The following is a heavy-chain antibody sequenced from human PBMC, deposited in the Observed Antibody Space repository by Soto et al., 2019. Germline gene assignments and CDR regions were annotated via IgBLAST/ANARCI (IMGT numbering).Heavy chain of an antibody. CDR1: GFTFSSYS. J-gene: IGHJ5*02. CDR3: AGDSSGYYYGGDDWFDP. CDR2: ISSSSSYI. V-gene: IGHV3-21*01. Sequence: TGGSLRLSCAASGFTFSSYSMNWVRQAPGKGLEWVSSISSSSSYIYYADSVKGRFTISRDNAKNSLYLQMNSLRAEDTAVYYCAGDSSGYYYGGDDWFDPWGQGTLVTVSS. D-gene: IGHD3-22*01.